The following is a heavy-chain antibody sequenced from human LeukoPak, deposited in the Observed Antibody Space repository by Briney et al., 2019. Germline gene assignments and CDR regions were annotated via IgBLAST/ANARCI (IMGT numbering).Heavy chain of an antibody. CDR2: ISAYNGNT. CDR1: GYTFTSYG. CDR3: ASGSRPDYYYYGMDV. V-gene: IGHV1-18*01. Sequence: ASVKVSCKASGYTFTSYGISWVRQAPGQGLEGMGWISAYNGNTNYAQKLQGRVTMTTDTSTSTAYMELRSLRSDDTAVYYCASGSRPDYYYYGMDVWGQGTTVTVSS. J-gene: IGHJ6*02. D-gene: IGHD2-15*01.